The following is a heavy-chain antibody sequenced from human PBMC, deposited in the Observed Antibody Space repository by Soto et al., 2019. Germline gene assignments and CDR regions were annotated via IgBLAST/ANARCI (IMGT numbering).Heavy chain of an antibody. Sequence: GSLRLSCAASGFTFSSYGMHWVRQAPGKGLEWVAFIWHDGGNKFYAESVKGRFTISRDNSKNTLYLQMTSLSAEDTAMYYCARDGDVNTGFGKDYWGQGTLVTVSS. V-gene: IGHV3-33*01. CDR3: ARDGDVNTGFGKDY. J-gene: IGHJ4*02. CDR2: IWHDGGNK. D-gene: IGHD3-16*01. CDR1: GFTFSSYG.